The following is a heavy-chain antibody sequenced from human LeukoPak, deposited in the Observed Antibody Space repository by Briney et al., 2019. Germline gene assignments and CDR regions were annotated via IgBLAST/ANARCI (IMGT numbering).Heavy chain of an antibody. CDR3: TQYYDFWSGYAAMDV. D-gene: IGHD3-3*01. CDR1: GFTFGDYA. Sequence: PGGSLRLSCTASGFTFGDYAMSWFRQAPGKGLEWVGFIRSKAYGGTTEYAASVKGRFTISRDDSKSIAYLQMNSLKTEDTAVYYCTQYYDFWSGYAAMDVWGKGTTVTVSS. CDR2: IRSKAYGGTT. J-gene: IGHJ6*03. V-gene: IGHV3-49*03.